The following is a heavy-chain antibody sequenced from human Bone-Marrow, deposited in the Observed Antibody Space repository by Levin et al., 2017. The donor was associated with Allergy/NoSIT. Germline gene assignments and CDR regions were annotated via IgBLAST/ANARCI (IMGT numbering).Heavy chain of an antibody. V-gene: IGHV4-59*11. CDR1: GGSISSHY. CDR3: ARDQGGTYLGPFDY. CDR2: MYNTGTT. D-gene: IGHD1-26*01. Sequence: SQTLSLTCTVSGGSISSHYWSWIRQTPRKGLEWFGYMYNTGTTNYNPSLKSRVTISVDTSKNQFSLKLRSVTAADTAVYYCARDQGGTYLGPFDYWGQGILVTVSS. J-gene: IGHJ4*02.